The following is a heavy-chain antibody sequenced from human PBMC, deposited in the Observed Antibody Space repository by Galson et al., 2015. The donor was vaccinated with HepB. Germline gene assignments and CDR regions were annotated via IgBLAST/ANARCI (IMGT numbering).Heavy chain of an antibody. CDR2: IDPSDSYT. CDR3: ARVIAARDEAFDI. J-gene: IGHJ3*02. D-gene: IGHD6-6*01. CDR1: GYSFTSYW. V-gene: IGHV5-10-1*04. Sequence: QSGAEVKKPGESLRISCKGSGYSFTSYWISWVRQMPGKGLEWLGRIDPSDSYTNYSPSFQGQVTISADKSISTAYLQWSSLKASDTAMYYCARVIAARDEAFDIWGQGTMVTVSS.